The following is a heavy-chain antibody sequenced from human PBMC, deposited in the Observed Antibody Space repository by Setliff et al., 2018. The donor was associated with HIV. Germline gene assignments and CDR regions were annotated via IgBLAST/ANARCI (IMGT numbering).Heavy chain of an antibody. V-gene: IGHV4-61*09. J-gene: IGHJ5*02. D-gene: IGHD3-10*01. CDR3: ARDRRGSGSFFPSWFDP. CDR2: VQTSGST. Sequence: SSETLSLTCTVSGDSLNNDNHRWAWIRQPAGRGLEWIGHVQTSGSTKYNASLTGRVSFSIDTSTNQFSLKLTSVTAADTAVYYCARDRRGSGSFFPSWFDPWGQGTLVTVSS. CDR1: GDSLNNDNHR.